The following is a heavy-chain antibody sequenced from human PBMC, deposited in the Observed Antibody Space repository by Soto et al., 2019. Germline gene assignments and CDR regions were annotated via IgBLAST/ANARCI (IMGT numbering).Heavy chain of an antibody. J-gene: IGHJ4*02. CDR3: ARGDRGYYDFWSGYPADY. V-gene: IGHV1-18*01. CDR1: GYTFTSYG. D-gene: IGHD3-3*01. Sequence: ASVKVSCKASGYTFTSYGISWVRQAPGQGLEWMGWISAYNGNTNYAQKLQGRVTMTTDTSTSTAYMELRSLRSDDTAVYYCARGDRGYYDFWSGYPADYWGQGTLVTVSS. CDR2: ISAYNGNT.